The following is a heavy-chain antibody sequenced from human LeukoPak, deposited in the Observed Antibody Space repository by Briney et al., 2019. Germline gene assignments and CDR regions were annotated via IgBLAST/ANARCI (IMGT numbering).Heavy chain of an antibody. V-gene: IGHV4-59*01. CDR3: ARHRPFVGFGESRTFTYYYYGMDV. J-gene: IGHJ6*02. CDR1: GGSFSGYY. CDR2: IYYSGST. Sequence: SETLSLTCAVYGGSFSGYYWSWIRQPPGKGLEWIGYIYYSGSTNYNPSLKSRVTISVDTSKNQFSLKLSSVTAADTAVYYCARHRPFVGFGESRTFTYYYYGMDVWGQGTTVTVSS. D-gene: IGHD3-10*01.